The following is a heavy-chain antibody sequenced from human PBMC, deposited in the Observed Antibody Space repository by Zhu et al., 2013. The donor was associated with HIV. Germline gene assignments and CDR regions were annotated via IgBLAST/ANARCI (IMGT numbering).Heavy chain of an antibody. J-gene: IGHJ5*02. CDR1: GGSISSYY. Sequence: VQLQESGPGLVKPSETLSLTCTVSGGSISSYYWSWIRQPPGKGLEWIGYIYYSGSTNYNPSLKSRVTISVDTSKNQFSLKLSSVTAADTAVYYCARVPVWFGELCFDPWGQGTLVTVSS. CDR2: IYYSGST. CDR3: ARVPVWFGELCFDP. D-gene: IGHD3-10*01. V-gene: IGHV4-59*01.